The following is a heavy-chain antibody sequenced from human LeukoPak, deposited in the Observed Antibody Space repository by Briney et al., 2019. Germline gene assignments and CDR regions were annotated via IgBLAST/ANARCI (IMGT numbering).Heavy chain of an antibody. CDR3: ARGVYIAVAGSYFDY. J-gene: IGHJ4*02. Sequence: GGSLRLSCAASGFTFSSYAMHWVRQAPGKGLEWVAVISYDGSNKYYADSVKGRFTISRDNSKNTLYLQMNSLRAEDTAVYYCARGVYIAVAGSYFDYWGQGTLVTVSS. V-gene: IGHV3-30-3*01. D-gene: IGHD6-19*01. CDR2: ISYDGSNK. CDR1: GFTFSSYA.